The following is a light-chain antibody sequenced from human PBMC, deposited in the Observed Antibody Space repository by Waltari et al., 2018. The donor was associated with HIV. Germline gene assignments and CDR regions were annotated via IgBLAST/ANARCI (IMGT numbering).Light chain of an antibody. V-gene: IGKV1-12*01. J-gene: IGKJ1*01. CDR2: VAS. Sequence: DIQMTQSPSSVSASVGDRVTMTCRASQDIKNRLAWYQQKPGIAPRLLIYVASSLHTGVPSRFRGSGSGTDFTLTISSLQPEDLATYYCHQVDSIPCTFGQGTKVEIK. CDR3: HQVDSIPCT. CDR1: QDIKNR.